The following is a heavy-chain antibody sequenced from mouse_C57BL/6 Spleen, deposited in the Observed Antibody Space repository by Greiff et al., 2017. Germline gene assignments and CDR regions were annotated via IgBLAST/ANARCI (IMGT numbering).Heavy chain of an antibody. CDR1: GFSLTSYG. CDR3: ARHEDDGYYRDAMDY. V-gene: IGHV2-6-1*01. D-gene: IGHD2-3*01. CDR2: IWSDGST. J-gene: IGHJ4*01. Sequence: VQRVESGPGLVAPSQSLSITCTVSGFSLTSYGVHWVRQPPGKGLEWLVVIWSDGSTTYNSALKSRLSISKDNSKSQVFLKMNSLQTDDTAMYYCARHEDDGYYRDAMDYWGQGTSVTVSS.